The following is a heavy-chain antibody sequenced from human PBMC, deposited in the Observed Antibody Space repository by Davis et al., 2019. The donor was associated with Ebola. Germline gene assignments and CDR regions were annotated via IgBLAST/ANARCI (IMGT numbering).Heavy chain of an antibody. CDR1: GSTFRSSA. Sequence: SVKVSCKTSGSTFRSSAIQWVRQARGQRLEWIGWIGVCGGYTNYAQNLQGRVSITSDTSTSTAYMEWSSLRSDDPAVYYWAAETYSTGCCHFDPWGQGTLVTVST. J-gene: IGHJ5*02. CDR2: IGVCGGYT. V-gene: IGHV1-58*02. CDR3: AAETYSTGCCHFDP. D-gene: IGHD2-8*02.